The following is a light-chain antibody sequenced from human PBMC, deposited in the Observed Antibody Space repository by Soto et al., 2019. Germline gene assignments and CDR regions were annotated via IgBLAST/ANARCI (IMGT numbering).Light chain of an antibody. V-gene: IGKV1D-17*01. CDR1: QVINNY. J-gene: IGKJ3*01. Sequence: IQKTQYTSSMSSSVGGIVTITCGARQVINNYLAWFQQRPGKAPKLMIYAASTLQSGVPSRFSGSGSGTDFTLTISSLQPEDFATYYCQQLDSYPRTFGPVTMVD. CDR3: QQLDSYPRT. CDR2: AAS.